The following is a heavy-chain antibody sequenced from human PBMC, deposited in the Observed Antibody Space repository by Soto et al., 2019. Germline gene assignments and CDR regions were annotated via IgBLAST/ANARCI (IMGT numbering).Heavy chain of an antibody. Sequence: LSLTCVVSGGSLSDYFWSWIRQPPGMALEWIGEINHLGSINYNPSLKSRVTMPVDTSKNQFSLTLNSVTAADTATFYCARGGISHWAYFYYMDVWDRGTTVTVSS. CDR2: INHLGSI. D-gene: IGHD2-21*01. V-gene: IGHV4-34*01. CDR1: GGSLSDYF. CDR3: ARGGISHWAYFYYMDV. J-gene: IGHJ6*03.